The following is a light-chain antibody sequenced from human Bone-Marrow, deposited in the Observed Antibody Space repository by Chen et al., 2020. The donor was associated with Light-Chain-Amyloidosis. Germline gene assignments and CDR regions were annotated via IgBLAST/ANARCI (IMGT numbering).Light chain of an antibody. CDR1: SSDVGSDNH. Sequence: QSALTQPASVSGPAGQSITLSFTGTSSDVGSDNHVSWYQQHPDKAPKLMIYEVTNRPSWVPDRFSGSKSDNTASLTISGLQTEDEADYFCSSYTSTNTLVFGSGTRVTVL. CDR3: SSYTSTNTLV. J-gene: IGLJ1*01. V-gene: IGLV2-14*01. CDR2: EVT.